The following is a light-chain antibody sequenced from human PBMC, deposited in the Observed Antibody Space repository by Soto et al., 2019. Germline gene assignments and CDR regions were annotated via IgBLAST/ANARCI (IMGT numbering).Light chain of an antibody. J-gene: IGLJ1*01. CDR1: SSEVVGYNY. Sequence: QSALTQPASVSGSPGQSITISCTGTSSEVVGYNYVSWYQQHPGIAPKLLIYGVTNRPSGVSPRFSGSKSGNTASLTISGLQAEDEADYHCSSYTSASTLLYLFGTGTKVTVL. V-gene: IGLV2-14*01. CDR3: SSYTSASTLLYL. CDR2: GVT.